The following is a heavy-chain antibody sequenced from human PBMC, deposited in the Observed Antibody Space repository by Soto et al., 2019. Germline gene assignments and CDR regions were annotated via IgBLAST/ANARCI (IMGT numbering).Heavy chain of an antibody. CDR3: AAERVETAVNRFLLY. D-gene: IGHD3-3*01. Sequence: QVQLQESGPGLVKPSQTLSLTCTISGGSISEGGYYWTWIRQHPEKGLEWIGFIYHDGGIYYNPALKSRVTMSVDDSKRQFSLRLASMTAADAAVYYCAAERVETAVNRFLLYWGQGTVVTVSS. CDR1: GGSISEGGYY. J-gene: IGHJ4*02. CDR2: IYHDGGI. V-gene: IGHV4-31*03.